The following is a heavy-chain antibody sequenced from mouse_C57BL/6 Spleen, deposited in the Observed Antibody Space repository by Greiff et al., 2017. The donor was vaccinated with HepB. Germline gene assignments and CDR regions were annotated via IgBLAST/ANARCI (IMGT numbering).Heavy chain of an antibody. Sequence: EVKLVESGGGLVKPGGSLKLSCAASGFTFSSYAMSWVRQTPEKRLEWVATISDGGSYTYYPDNVKGRFTISRDNAKNNLYLQMSHLKSEDTAMYYCSNYYDDDGAFAYWGQGTLVTVSA. D-gene: IGHD2-4*01. J-gene: IGHJ3*01. V-gene: IGHV5-4*03. CDR2: ISDGGSYT. CDR3: SNYYDDDGAFAY. CDR1: GFTFSSYA.